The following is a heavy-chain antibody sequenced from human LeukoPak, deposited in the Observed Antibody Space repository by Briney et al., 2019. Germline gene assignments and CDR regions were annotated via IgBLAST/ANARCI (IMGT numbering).Heavy chain of an antibody. V-gene: IGHV4-59*12. J-gene: IGHJ5*02. CDR1: GGSISSYY. D-gene: IGHD4-23*01. CDR3: ARESYGGNKCFDP. Sequence: SETLSLTCTVSGGSISSYYWSWIRQPPGKGLEWIRYIYYSGNTNYNPSLKSRVTITIDTSKNQFSLKLSSVTAADTAVYYCARESYGGNKCFDPWGQGTLVTVSS. CDR2: IYYSGNT.